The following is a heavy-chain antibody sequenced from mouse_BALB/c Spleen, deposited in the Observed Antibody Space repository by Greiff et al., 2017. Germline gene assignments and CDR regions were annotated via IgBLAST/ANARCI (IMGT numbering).Heavy chain of an antibody. CDR3: ARHEITTDFAY. CDR1: GFTFSSYT. J-gene: IGHJ3*01. V-gene: IGHV5-12-2*01. D-gene: IGHD2-4*01. CDR2: ISNGGGST. Sequence: EVQLVESGGGLVQPGGSLKLSCAASGFTFSSYTMSWVRQTPEKRLEWVAYISNGGGSTYYPDTVKGRFTISRDNAKNTLYLQMSSLKSEDTAMYYCARHEITTDFAYWGQGTLVTVSA.